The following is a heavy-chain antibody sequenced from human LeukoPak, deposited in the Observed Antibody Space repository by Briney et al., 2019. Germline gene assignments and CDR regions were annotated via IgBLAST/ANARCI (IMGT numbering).Heavy chain of an antibody. V-gene: IGHV4-59*01. Sequence: PSETLSLTCTVSGGSISSYYWSWIRQPPGKGLEWIGYIYYSGSTNYNPSLKSRVTISVDTSKNQFSLKLSSVTAADTAVYYCARVNFWSGYLGYYYYYMDVWGKGTTVTVSS. CDR2: IYYSGST. D-gene: IGHD3-3*01. CDR3: ARVNFWSGYLGYYYYYMDV. CDR1: GGSISSYY. J-gene: IGHJ6*03.